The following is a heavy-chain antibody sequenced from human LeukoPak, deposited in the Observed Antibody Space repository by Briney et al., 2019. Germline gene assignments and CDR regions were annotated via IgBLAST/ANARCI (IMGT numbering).Heavy chain of an antibody. CDR1: GYTFTGYY. CDR2: INPNSGGT. V-gene: IGHV1-2*06. D-gene: IGHD2-15*01. Sequence: ASVKVSCKAAGYTFTGYYMFWVRQAPGQGLEWMGRINPNSGGTNYAQKFQGRVTMTRDKSTSTAYMELSRLRSDDAAVYVCARGYCSGGSCYSVENWFDPWGQGTLVTVSS. CDR3: ARGYCSGGSCYSVENWFDP. J-gene: IGHJ5*02.